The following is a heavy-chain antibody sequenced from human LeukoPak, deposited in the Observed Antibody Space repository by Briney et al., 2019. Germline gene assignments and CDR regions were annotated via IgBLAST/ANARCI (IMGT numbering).Heavy chain of an antibody. D-gene: IGHD4-23*01. V-gene: IGHV1-8*01. J-gene: IGHJ5*02. CDR1: GYTFTTYD. Sequence: ASVKVSCKASGYTFTTYDINWVRQATGQGLEWMGWMNPNSGNTGYAQEFQGRVTMTRNTSISTAYMELSSLRSEDTAVYYCARGPNKSDGGNSGSARFDPWGQGTLVTVSS. CDR2: MNPNSGNT. CDR3: ARGPNKSDGGNSGSARFDP.